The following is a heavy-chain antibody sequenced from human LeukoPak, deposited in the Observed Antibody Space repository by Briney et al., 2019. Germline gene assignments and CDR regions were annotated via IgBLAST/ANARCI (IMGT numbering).Heavy chain of an antibody. CDR3: ARTWGGFDI. J-gene: IGHJ3*02. V-gene: IGHV3-74*01. CDR1: GLTFNSYW. Sequence: PGGSLRLSCAASGLTFNSYWMHWVRQVAGKGLVWVSRIYGDGSSTTYADSVKGRFTISRDNAKNTLYLQMNSLRAEDTAVYYCARTWGGFDIWGQGTMVTVSS. CDR2: IYGDGSST. D-gene: IGHD3-16*01.